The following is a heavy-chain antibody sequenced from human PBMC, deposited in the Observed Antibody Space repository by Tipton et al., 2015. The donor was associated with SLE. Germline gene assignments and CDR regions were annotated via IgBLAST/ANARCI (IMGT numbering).Heavy chain of an antibody. CDR3: AREFLNPVTTVHYYFDL. CDR2: INTSRGT. Sequence: TLSLTCTVSGGSTSSYYLSWIRQPAEKGLEWIGRINTSRGTDYNPSLKSRVTMSVDTSKNHFSLKLSSVTAADTAVYYCAREFLNPVTTVHYYFDLWGRGNLVTVSS. CDR1: GGSTSSYY. J-gene: IGHJ2*01. V-gene: IGHV4-4*07. D-gene: IGHD4-11*01.